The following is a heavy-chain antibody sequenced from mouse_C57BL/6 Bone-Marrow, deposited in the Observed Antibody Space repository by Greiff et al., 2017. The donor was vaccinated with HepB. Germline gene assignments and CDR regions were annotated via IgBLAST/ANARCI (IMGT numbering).Heavy chain of an antibody. CDR1: GFTFTDYY. J-gene: IGHJ4*01. CDR3: ARYRPSLLLHYAMDY. D-gene: IGHD1-1*01. V-gene: IGHV7-3*01. Sequence: EVQLQESGGGLVQPGGSLSLSCAASGFTFTDYYMSWVRQPPGKALEWLGFIRHKANGYTTEYSEAVKGPFTISRDNSKSILYLQMNALRAEDSATYYGARYRPSLLLHYAMDYWGQGTSVTVSS. CDR2: IRHKANGYTT.